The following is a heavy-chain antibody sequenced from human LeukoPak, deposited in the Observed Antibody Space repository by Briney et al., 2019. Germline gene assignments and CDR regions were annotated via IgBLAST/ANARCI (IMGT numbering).Heavy chain of an antibody. Sequence: VSVKVSCKASGYTFTGYYMHWVRQAPGQGLEWMGRINPNSGGTNYAQKFQGWVTMTRDTSISTAYMELSRLRSDDTAVYYCARDQGDSSGYSTQPAFDYWGQGTLVTVSS. D-gene: IGHD3-22*01. CDR1: GYTFTGYY. V-gene: IGHV1-2*04. CDR2: INPNSGGT. J-gene: IGHJ4*02. CDR3: ARDQGDSSGYSTQPAFDY.